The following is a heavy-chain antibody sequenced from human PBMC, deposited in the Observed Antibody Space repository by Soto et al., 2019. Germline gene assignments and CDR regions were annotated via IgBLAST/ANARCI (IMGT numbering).Heavy chain of an antibody. CDR1: GFTFSSYA. CDR3: AKGGATYYDFWSGPGYYYYYMDV. J-gene: IGHJ6*03. D-gene: IGHD3-3*01. CDR2: ISGSGGST. Sequence: EVQLLESGGGLVQPGGSLRLSCAASGFTFSSYAMSWVRQAPGKGLEWVSAISGSGGSTYYADSVKGRFTISRDNSENTRELNMNHLQEGDTAVYYCAKGGATYYDFWSGPGYYYYYMDVWGKGTTVNVSS. V-gene: IGHV3-23*01.